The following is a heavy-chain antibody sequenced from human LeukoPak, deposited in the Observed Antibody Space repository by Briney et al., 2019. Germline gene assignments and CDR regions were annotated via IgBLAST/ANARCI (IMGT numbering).Heavy chain of an antibody. CDR2: IYYSGST. J-gene: IGHJ5*02. CDR3: KQNTAYEILTGYYRGWFDP. Sequence: SETLSLTCTVSGGSISSYYWSWIRQPPGKVLEWIGYIYYSGSTNYNPSLKSRVTISVDTSKNQFSLKLSSVTAADSAVYFCKQNTAYEILTGYYRGWFDPWGQGTLVTVSS. V-gene: IGHV4-59*01. D-gene: IGHD3-9*01. CDR1: GGSISSYY.